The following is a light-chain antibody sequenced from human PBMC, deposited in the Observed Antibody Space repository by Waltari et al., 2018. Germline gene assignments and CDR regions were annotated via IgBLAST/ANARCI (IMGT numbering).Light chain of an antibody. Sequence: EIVMTQSPATLSVSPGESATLSCRASQSISSDLALYQHKPGQAPRLLISGASTRATGISGRFSGSGSGTDFTLTITSLQSEDFAVYYCQQYNDWPLTFGGGTKVEIK. J-gene: IGKJ4*01. CDR1: QSISSD. V-gene: IGKV3-15*01. CDR3: QQYNDWPLT. CDR2: GAS.